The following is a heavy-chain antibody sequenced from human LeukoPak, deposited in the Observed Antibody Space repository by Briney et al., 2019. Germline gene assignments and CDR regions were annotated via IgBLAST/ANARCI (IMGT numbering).Heavy chain of an antibody. Sequence: SETLSLTCTVSGGSISSYYWSWIRQPPGKGLEWIGYIYYSGSTNYNPSLKSRVTISVDTSKNQFSLRLTSVTAADTAVYYCARGHYYDSSDDCWGQGTLVTVSS. CDR2: IYYSGST. D-gene: IGHD3-22*01. CDR3: ARGHYYDSSDDC. J-gene: IGHJ4*02. CDR1: GGSISSYY. V-gene: IGHV4-59*01.